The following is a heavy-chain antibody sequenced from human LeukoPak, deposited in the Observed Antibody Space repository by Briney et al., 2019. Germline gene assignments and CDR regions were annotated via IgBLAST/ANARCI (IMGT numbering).Heavy chain of an antibody. Sequence: ASVKVSCKASGYTFTGYYMHWVRPAPGQGLECMGWINPNSGGTNYAQKFQGRVTKTRDTSISTAYMELSRLRSDDTAVYYCASSQRAYSSASGYWGQGTLVTVSS. CDR3: ASSQRAYSSASGY. D-gene: IGHD6-6*01. J-gene: IGHJ4*02. CDR2: INPNSGGT. V-gene: IGHV1-2*02. CDR1: GYTFTGYY.